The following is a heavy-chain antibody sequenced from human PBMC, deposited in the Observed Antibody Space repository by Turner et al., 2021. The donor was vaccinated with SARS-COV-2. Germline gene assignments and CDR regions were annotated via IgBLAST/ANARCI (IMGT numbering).Heavy chain of an antibody. J-gene: IGHJ5*02. CDR1: GGSISSSYYY. V-gene: IGHV4-39*01. Sequence: QLQLQESGPGLMKPSETLSLSCTVSGGSISSSYYYWGWFRQPPGKGLEWIGSIYYSGSTYYNPSLKSRVTISVDTSKNQFSLKLNSVTAADTAVYYCARHGPTSTTKAFDPWGQGTLVTVSS. CDR3: ARHGPTSTTKAFDP. D-gene: IGHD4-17*01. CDR2: IYYSGST.